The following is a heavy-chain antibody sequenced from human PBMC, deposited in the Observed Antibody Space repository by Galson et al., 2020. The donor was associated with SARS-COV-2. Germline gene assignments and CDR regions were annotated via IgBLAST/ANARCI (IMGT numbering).Heavy chain of an antibody. D-gene: IGHD5-12*01. CDR2: IYYSGST. CDR3: ARHVPRWLQADNWFDP. J-gene: IGHJ5*02. Sequence: LEWIGSIYYSGSTYYNPSLKSRVTISVDTSKNQFSLKLSSVTAADTAVYYCARHVPRWLQADNWFDPWGQGTLVTVSS. V-gene: IGHV4-39*01.